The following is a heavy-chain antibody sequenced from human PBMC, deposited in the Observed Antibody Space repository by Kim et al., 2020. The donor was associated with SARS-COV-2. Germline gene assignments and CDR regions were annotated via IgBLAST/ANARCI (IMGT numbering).Heavy chain of an antibody. V-gene: IGHV4-59*01. D-gene: IGHD3-10*01. Sequence: SETLSLTCTVSGGSISSYYWSWIRQPPGKGLEWIGYIYYSGSTNYNPSLKSRVTISVDTSKNQFSLKLSSVTAADTAVYYCARVPITMVRGVIKPPYYYYYGMDVWGQGTTVTVSS. CDR1: GGSISSYY. J-gene: IGHJ6*02. CDR3: ARVPITMVRGVIKPPYYYYYGMDV. CDR2: IYYSGST.